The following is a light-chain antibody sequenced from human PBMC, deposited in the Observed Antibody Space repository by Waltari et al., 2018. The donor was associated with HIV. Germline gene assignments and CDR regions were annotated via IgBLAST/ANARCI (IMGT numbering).Light chain of an antibody. Sequence: DIRMTQSPSTLSASIGDRVPLTCRASQNIGNSLAWDQHKPGQAPKLLISLASSLERGVPIRFSGSGSGSEFTLTISSLQNEDFATYYCQQFDTYYTFGPGTRLE. CDR3: QQFDTYYT. CDR2: LAS. J-gene: IGKJ2*01. V-gene: IGKV1-5*03. CDR1: QNIGNS.